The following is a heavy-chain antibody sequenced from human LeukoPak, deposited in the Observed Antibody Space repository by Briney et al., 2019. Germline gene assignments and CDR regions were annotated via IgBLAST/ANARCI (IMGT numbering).Heavy chain of an antibody. CDR2: ISAYNGNT. V-gene: IGHV1-18*01. D-gene: IGHD2-15*01. CDR1: GYTFTSYG. J-gene: IGHJ4*02. CDR3: ARLRSGGPTAPLVYYFDH. Sequence: EASVKVSCKASGYTFTSYGISWVRQAPGQGLEWMGWISAYNGNTNYAQKFQGRVTMTTDTSTSTAYMEPRSLRSDDTAVYYCARLRSGGPTAPLVYYFDHWGQGTLVTVSS.